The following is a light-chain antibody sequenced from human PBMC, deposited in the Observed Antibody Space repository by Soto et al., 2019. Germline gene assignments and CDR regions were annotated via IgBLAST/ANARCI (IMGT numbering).Light chain of an antibody. CDR1: SSDVGGYNY. CDR2: EDS. J-gene: IGLJ1*01. V-gene: IGLV2-14*01. Sequence: QSALTQPASVSWSPGQTITISCTGNSSDVGGYNYVSWYQHHPGKAPKLMIYEDSNRPSGLSNHFSGSKSGNTASLTISGLQAEDEADYYCSSYTGSSTDVFGTGTKVTVL. CDR3: SSYTGSSTDV.